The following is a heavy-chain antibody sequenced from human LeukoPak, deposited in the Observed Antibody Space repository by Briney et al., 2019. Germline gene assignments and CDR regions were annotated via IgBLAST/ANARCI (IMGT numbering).Heavy chain of an antibody. CDR1: AGSLISFY. V-gene: IGHV4-34*01. Sequence: PSETRSPAWAVAAGSLISFYSGWIRQSPSKWLEWMGDIHHDGRTKNKSSFKGRITIFLVSSKNEASLRLSPVTPADTALYFCARDVVPRDYGDTLNAYDLWGQGTMVTVS. CDR2: IHHDGRT. D-gene: IGHD4-17*01. J-gene: IGHJ3*01. CDR3: ARDVVPRDYGDTLNAYDL.